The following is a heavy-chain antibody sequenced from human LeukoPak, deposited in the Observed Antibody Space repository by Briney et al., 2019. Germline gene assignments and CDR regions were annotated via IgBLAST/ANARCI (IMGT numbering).Heavy chain of an antibody. Sequence: GGSLRLSCAASGFTFSSYAMSWVRQAPGKGLEWVSTISGSGAYTYYADSVKGRFTISRDNSKNTLYLQMNGLRAEDTAVYYCAKYFASGSYYKLPHWGQGTPVTDSS. CDR1: GFTFSSYA. J-gene: IGHJ1*01. D-gene: IGHD3-10*01. V-gene: IGHV3-23*01. CDR3: AKYFASGSYYKLPH. CDR2: ISGSGAYT.